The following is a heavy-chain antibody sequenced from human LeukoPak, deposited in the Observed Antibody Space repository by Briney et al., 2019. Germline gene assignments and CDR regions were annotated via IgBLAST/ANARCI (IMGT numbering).Heavy chain of an antibody. D-gene: IGHD4-23*01. J-gene: IGHJ5*02. CDR2: IYYSGST. CDR1: GGSISSYY. CDR3: ARQGDGGGA. V-gene: IGHV4-59*08. Sequence: SETLSLTCTVSGGSISSYYWSWIRQLPGKGLEWIGYIYYSGSTNYNPSLKSRVTISVDTSKNQFSLKLSSVTAADTAVYYCARQGDGGGAWGQGTLFTVSS.